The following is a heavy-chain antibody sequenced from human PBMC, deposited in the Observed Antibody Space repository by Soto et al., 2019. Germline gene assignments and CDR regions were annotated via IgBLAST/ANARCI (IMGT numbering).Heavy chain of an antibody. D-gene: IGHD1-26*01. Sequence: QVQLQESGPGLVKPSETLSLTCTVSGDPMTNYYWSWIRQPAGKGLEWIGRIYTSGSTNYNPALKSRVTMSIDTSNNHFSLKLKSVTAADTAVYYCARTVGAAYYFDFWGQGALVTVSS. CDR3: ARTVGAAYYFDF. CDR2: IYTSGST. V-gene: IGHV4-4*07. CDR1: GDPMTNYY. J-gene: IGHJ4*02.